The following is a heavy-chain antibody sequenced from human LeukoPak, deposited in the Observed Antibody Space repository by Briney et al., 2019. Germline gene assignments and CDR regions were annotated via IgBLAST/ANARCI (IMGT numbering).Heavy chain of an antibody. Sequence: PSETLSLTCAVYGGSFSGYYWSWIRQPPGKGLEWIGEINQSGSTNYNPSLKSRVTISVDTSKNQFFLKLSSVTAADTAVYYCARGRIAKIVVVHSFSYGMDVWGQGTTVAVSS. CDR1: GGSFSGYY. CDR3: ARGRIAKIVVVHSFSYGMDV. V-gene: IGHV4-34*01. CDR2: INQSGST. J-gene: IGHJ6*02. D-gene: IGHD3-22*01.